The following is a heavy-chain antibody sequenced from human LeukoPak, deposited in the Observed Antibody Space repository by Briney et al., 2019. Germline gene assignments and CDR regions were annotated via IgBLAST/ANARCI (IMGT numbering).Heavy chain of an antibody. Sequence: SETLSLTCTVSGGSISSSSYYWGWIRQPPGKGLEWIGSNYYSGSTYYNPSLKSRLTISVDTSKNQFSLKLSSVTAADTAVYFCAGLGDYDSSGYYFDYWGQGTLVTVSS. D-gene: IGHD3-22*01. CDR3: AGLGDYDSSGYYFDY. J-gene: IGHJ4*02. CDR1: GGSISSSSYY. V-gene: IGHV4-39*01. CDR2: NYYSGST.